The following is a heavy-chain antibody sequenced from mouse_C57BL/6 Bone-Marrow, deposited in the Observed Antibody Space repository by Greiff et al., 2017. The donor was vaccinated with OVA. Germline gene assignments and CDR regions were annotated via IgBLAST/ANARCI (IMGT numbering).Heavy chain of an antibody. Sequence: DVKLQESGPGLVKPSQSLSLTCSVTGYSITSGYYWNWIRQFPGNKLEWMGYISYDGSNNYNPSLKNRISITRDTSKNQVFLKLNSVTTEDTATYYCAREGSYYGSSPRAMDYWGQGTSVTVSS. D-gene: IGHD1-1*01. CDR1: GYSITSGYY. V-gene: IGHV3-6*01. J-gene: IGHJ4*01. CDR3: AREGSYYGSSPRAMDY. CDR2: ISYDGSN.